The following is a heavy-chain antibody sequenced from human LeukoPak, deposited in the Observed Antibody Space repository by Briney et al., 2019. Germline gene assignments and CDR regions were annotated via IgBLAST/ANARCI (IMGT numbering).Heavy chain of an antibody. Sequence: GGSLRLSCAASGFTFSRYGMHWVRQAPGKGLEWVTAISYDGSNKYYADSVKGRFTISRDNSKNTLYVQMNSLRAEDTAVYYCARRDSSSSDYWGQGTLVTVSS. CDR1: GFTFSRYG. V-gene: IGHV3-30*04. J-gene: IGHJ4*02. D-gene: IGHD6-6*01. CDR3: ARRDSSSSDY. CDR2: ISYDGSNK.